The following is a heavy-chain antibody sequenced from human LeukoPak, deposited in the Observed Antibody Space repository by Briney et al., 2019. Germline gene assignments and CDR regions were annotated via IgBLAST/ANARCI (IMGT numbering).Heavy chain of an antibody. V-gene: IGHV3-23*01. CDR3: VKDRVGTWEPIDY. D-gene: IGHD1-26*01. Sequence: GGSLRLSCAASGFTFSSCVMSWVRQAPGKGLEWVSAISGSGDTTYYAESVRGRFTISRDISKNTLYLQMNSLRVEDTAVYYCVKDRVGTWEPIDYWGQGTLVAVSS. J-gene: IGHJ4*02. CDR2: ISGSGDTT. CDR1: GFTFSSCV.